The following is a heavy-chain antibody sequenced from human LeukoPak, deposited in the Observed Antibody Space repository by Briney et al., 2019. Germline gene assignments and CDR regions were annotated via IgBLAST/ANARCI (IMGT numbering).Heavy chain of an antibody. D-gene: IGHD3-3*01. CDR3: AGASTIFGHFAY. CDR1: GGSISGTPYY. J-gene: IGHJ4*02. Sequence: SETLSLTCALSGGSISGTPYYWGCPRHPPERGLEWLGSIYYSGSTYYNPPLKSRLTISVDTSKNQFSLKLSSVTAADTAVYYCAGASTIFGHFAYWGRGTLVTVSS. CDR2: IYYSGST. V-gene: IGHV4-39*07.